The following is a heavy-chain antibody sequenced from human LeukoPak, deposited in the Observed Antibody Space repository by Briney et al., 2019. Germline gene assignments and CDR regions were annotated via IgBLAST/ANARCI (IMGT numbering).Heavy chain of an antibody. D-gene: IGHD2-8*02. CDR2: IFPSGGEI. V-gene: IGHV3-23*01. Sequence: GGSLRLSCAASGFTFSSYVMIWVRQPPGKGLEWVSSIFPSGGEIHYADSVRGRFTISRDNSKSTLSLQMNSLRAEDTDIYYCATYRQVLLPFESWGQGTLVTVSS. J-gene: IGHJ4*02. CDR1: GFTFSSYV. CDR3: ATYRQVLLPFES.